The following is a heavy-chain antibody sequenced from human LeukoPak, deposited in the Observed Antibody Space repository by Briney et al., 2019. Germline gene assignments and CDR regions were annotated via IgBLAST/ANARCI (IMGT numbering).Heavy chain of an antibody. V-gene: IGHV3-7*02. CDR3: ARSLLLGTSVDY. D-gene: IGHD3-22*01. CDR1: GFTFSTYW. CDR2: IKQDGSEK. Sequence: GGSLRLSCAASGFTFSTYWMNSVRQAPGKGLEWVANIKQDGSEKYYVDSVKGRFTISRDNAKNSLYLQMNSLRDEDTAVYYCARSLLLGTSVDYWGQGTLVTVSS. J-gene: IGHJ4*02.